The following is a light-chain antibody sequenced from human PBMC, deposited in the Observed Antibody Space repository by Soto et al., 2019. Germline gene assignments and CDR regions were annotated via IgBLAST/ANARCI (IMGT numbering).Light chain of an antibody. Sequence: EIVLTQSPATLSLSPGERATLSCRASQGVSSYFAWYQQKPGQAPRLLIYDASNRATGIPARFSGSGPGTDFTLTISSLEPEDFAVYYCQQRSNWPWTFGQGTKVEIK. CDR2: DAS. CDR1: QGVSSY. CDR3: QQRSNWPWT. V-gene: IGKV3D-11*01. J-gene: IGKJ1*01.